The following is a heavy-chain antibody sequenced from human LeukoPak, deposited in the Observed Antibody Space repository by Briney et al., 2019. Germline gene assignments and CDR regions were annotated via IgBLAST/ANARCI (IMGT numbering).Heavy chain of an antibody. CDR1: GFTFSSYS. Sequence: GGSLRLSCAATGFTFSSYSMNWVRQAPGKGLEWVSSISSSSSYIYYADSVKGRFTISIDNAKNSLYLQMNSLRAEDTAVYYCARDRASSSWFSDAFDIWGQGTMVTVS. D-gene: IGHD6-13*01. V-gene: IGHV3-21*01. CDR2: ISSSSSYI. J-gene: IGHJ3*02. CDR3: ARDRASSSWFSDAFDI.